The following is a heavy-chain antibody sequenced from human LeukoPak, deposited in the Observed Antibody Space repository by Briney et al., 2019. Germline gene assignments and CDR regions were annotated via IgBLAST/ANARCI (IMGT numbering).Heavy chain of an antibody. CDR1: GGSFSGYY. V-gene: IGHV4-34*01. CDR2: INHSGST. Sequence: SETLSLTCAVYGGSFSGYYWSWIRQPPGKGLEWIGEINHSGSTNYNPSLKSRVTMSVDTSKNQFSLKLSSVTAADTAVYYCARGAKYCTNGVCYPYYYYGMDVWGQGTTVTVSS. D-gene: IGHD2-8*01. J-gene: IGHJ6*02. CDR3: ARGAKYCTNGVCYPYYYYGMDV.